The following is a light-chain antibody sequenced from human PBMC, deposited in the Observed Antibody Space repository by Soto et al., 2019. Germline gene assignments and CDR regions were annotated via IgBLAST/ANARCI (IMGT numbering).Light chain of an antibody. CDR2: EVS. CDR1: SSDVGGYNY. Sequence: QSALTEPASVSGSPGQSITISCTGTSSDVGGYNYVSWYQQHPGKAPKLMIFEVSNRPSGVSTRFSGSKSGNTASLTISGLQPEDEADYYCTSYTNSSPLVAFGGGTKLTVL. V-gene: IGLV2-14*01. CDR3: TSYTNSSPLVA. J-gene: IGLJ2*01.